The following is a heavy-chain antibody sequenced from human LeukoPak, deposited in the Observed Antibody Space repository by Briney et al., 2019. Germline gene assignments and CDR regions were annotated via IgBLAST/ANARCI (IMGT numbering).Heavy chain of an antibody. CDR1: AYSFTSHW. CDR2: IYPGDSTT. Sequence: GESLNISCKGSAYSFTSHWIGWTRHMRGKGLEWMGPIYPGDSTTKYSPSFQGRVTISADTSISTAYLQWSSLKASDTAMYYCARLGYCSSTNCYYGMDVWGRGTRVTVSS. CDR3: ARLGYCSSTNCYYGMDV. J-gene: IGHJ6*02. D-gene: IGHD2-2*01. V-gene: IGHV5-51*01.